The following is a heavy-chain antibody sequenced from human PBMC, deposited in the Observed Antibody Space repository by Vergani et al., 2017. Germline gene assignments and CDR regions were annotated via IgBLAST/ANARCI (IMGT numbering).Heavy chain of an antibody. Sequence: VQLLESGGGLVQPGESLRLSCTVSGFTFTSYGISWVRQAPGKGLEWVAVISYDGSNKYYADSVKGRFTISRDNSKNTLYLQMNSMRAEDTAVYYCARVRIDFWSGYFDYWGQGTLVTVSS. J-gene: IGHJ4*02. D-gene: IGHD3-3*01. V-gene: IGHV3-30*03. CDR2: ISYDGSNK. CDR3: ARVRIDFWSGYFDY. CDR1: GFTFTSYG.